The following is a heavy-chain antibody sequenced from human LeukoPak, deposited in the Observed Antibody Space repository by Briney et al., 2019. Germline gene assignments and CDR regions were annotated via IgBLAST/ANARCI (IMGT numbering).Heavy chain of an antibody. CDR2: IYYSGTT. D-gene: IGHD1-26*01. J-gene: IGHJ4*02. Sequence: SETLSLTCTVSGNSISSGDNYWGWIRQPPGKGLEWIGSIYYSGTTYYNPSLKSRVTISVDTSKNQFSLKLSSVTAADTAVYYCATTTIRLGYWGQGTLVTVSS. CDR3: ATTTIRLGY. CDR1: GNSISSGDNY. V-gene: IGHV4-39*07.